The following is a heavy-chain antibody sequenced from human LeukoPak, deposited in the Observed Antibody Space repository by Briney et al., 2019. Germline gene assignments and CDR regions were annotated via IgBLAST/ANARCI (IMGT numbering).Heavy chain of an antibody. D-gene: IGHD3-22*01. Sequence: SVTVSFKASGGTFSSYAISWVRQAPGQGLEWMGGIIPIFGTSNYAQKFQGRVTITADESTSTAYMELSSLRSEDTAVYYCARDSYYDSSGYFDYWGQGTLVTVSS. V-gene: IGHV1-69*13. CDR3: ARDSYYDSSGYFDY. CDR1: GGTFSSYA. J-gene: IGHJ4*02. CDR2: IIPIFGTS.